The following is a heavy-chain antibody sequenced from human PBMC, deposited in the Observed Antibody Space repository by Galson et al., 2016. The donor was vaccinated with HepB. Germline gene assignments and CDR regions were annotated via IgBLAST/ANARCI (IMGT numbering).Heavy chain of an antibody. V-gene: IGHV3-7*03. CDR2: IRRDGSQI. J-gene: IGHJ3*02. CDR1: GFTLGDYW. CDR3: ARDRNYCSSSTCYDVFDI. Sequence: LRLSCAASGFTLGDYWMTWVRQAPGRGLEWVANIRRDGSQINYLDSVKGRFSISRDNAKNSLYLQMNRLRAEDTAVYYCARDRNYCSSSTCYDVFDIWGQGTMVTVSS. D-gene: IGHD2-2*01.